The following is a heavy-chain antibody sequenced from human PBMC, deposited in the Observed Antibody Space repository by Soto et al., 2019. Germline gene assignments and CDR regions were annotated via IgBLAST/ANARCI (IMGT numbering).Heavy chain of an antibody. V-gene: IGHV3-30-3*01. CDR2: ISYDGSNK. D-gene: IGHD6-13*01. J-gene: IGHJ4*02. Sequence: QVQLVESGGGVVQPGRSLRLSCAASGFTFSSYAMHWVRQAPGKGLEWVAVISYDGSNKYYADSVKGRFTISRDNSKNTLYLQMNSLRAEDTAVYYCARGLRAAAGRGIDYWGQGTLVTVSS. CDR3: ARGLRAAAGRGIDY. CDR1: GFTFSSYA.